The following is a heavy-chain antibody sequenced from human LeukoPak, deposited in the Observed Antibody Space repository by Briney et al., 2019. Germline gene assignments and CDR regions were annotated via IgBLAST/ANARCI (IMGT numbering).Heavy chain of an antibody. J-gene: IGHJ4*02. CDR1: GFTFSNYA. Sequence: GGSLRLSCAASGFTFSNYAMSWVRQAPGKGLEWVSAISGSGGSTYYADSVKGRFTISRDNSKNTLYLQMNSLRAEDTAVYYCAKSPEGYSYGPFDYWGQGTLVTVSS. CDR3: AKSPEGYSYGPFDY. CDR2: ISGSGGST. D-gene: IGHD5-18*01. V-gene: IGHV3-23*01.